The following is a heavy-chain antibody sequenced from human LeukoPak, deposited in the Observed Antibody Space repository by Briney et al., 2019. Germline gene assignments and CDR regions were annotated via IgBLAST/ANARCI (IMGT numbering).Heavy chain of an antibody. CDR2: INPNSGGT. CDR1: GYTFTGYY. Sequence: ASVKVSCKASGYTFTGYYMHWVRQAPGQGLEWMGWINPNSGGTNYAQKFQGRVTMTRDTSISTAYMELSRLRFDDTAVYYCARDGYDFWSGFESKNWFDPWGQGTLVTVSS. CDR3: ARDGYDFWSGFESKNWFDP. D-gene: IGHD3-3*01. J-gene: IGHJ5*02. V-gene: IGHV1-2*02.